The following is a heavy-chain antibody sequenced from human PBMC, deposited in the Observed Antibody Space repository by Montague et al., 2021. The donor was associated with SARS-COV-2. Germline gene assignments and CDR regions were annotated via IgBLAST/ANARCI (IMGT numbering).Heavy chain of an antibody. Sequence: TLSLTCTVSGGSISSGGYYWSWIRQHPGKGLEWIGYIYYSGSTYYNPSLKSRVTMSVDTSKNQLSLKLSSVTAADTAVYYCASTYGGNLGYYYYYMDVWGKGTTVTVSS. V-gene: IGHV4-31*03. J-gene: IGHJ6*03. CDR1: GGSISSGGYY. CDR2: IYYSGST. D-gene: IGHD4-23*01. CDR3: ASTYGGNLGYYYYYMDV.